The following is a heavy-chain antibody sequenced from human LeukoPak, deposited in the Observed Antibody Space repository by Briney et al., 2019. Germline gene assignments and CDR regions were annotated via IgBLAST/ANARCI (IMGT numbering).Heavy chain of an antibody. Sequence: PGGSLRLSCAASGFTVSSNYMSWVRQAPGKGLEWVSAIGDDVLSTYYAESVKGRFTISRDNSKNTLYLQMNSLRAEDTATYYCARDSPLLTVWGQGTLVTVSS. CDR3: ARDSPLLTV. CDR2: IGDDVLST. CDR1: GFTVSSNY. D-gene: IGHD3-9*01. J-gene: IGHJ4*02. V-gene: IGHV3-53*01.